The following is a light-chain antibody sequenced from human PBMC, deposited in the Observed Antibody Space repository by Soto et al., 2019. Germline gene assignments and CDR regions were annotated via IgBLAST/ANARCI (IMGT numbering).Light chain of an antibody. CDR1: SSDVGGYNL. V-gene: IGLV2-23*01. Sequence: QSVLTQPASVSESPGQSITISCTGTSSDVGGYNLVSWYQQHPGKAPKLIIYEDAKRPSGLSNRFSGSKSGNTASLTISGLQAEDEADYYCCSYAGSGTWVFGGGTKLTVL. J-gene: IGLJ3*02. CDR3: CSYAGSGTWV. CDR2: EDA.